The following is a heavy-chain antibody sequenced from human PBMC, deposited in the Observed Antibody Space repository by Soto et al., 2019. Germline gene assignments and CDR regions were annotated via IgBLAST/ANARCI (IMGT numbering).Heavy chain of an antibody. J-gene: IGHJ4*02. CDR2: IWSGGSNE. V-gene: IGHV3-33*01. D-gene: IGHD2-2*01. CDR3: ARGPGTSYFDY. Sequence: QVQLVESGGGVVQPGRSLRLSCAASGFTFSSYGMHWVRQAPGKGLEWVAVIWSGGSNENYADSVKGRFTISRDNSKNMLYLQMNSLRAEVTAVYYCARGPGTSYFDYWGQGSLVTVSS. CDR1: GFTFSSYG.